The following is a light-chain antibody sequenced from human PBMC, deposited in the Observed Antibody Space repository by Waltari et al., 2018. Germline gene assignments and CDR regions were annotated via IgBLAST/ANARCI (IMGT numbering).Light chain of an antibody. V-gene: IGKV3-15*01. J-gene: IGKJ2*01. CDR2: RTS. CDR1: QSLSDN. CDR3: QQYNSWPYT. Sequence: EIVMTQSPATLSVAPGERVTLSCRASQSLSDNFAWYQQKPGQAPRLLFYRTSPRATGVPARFSGSGSGTEITLTISSLQSEDFAVYYCQQYNSWPYTFGQGTKLEVK.